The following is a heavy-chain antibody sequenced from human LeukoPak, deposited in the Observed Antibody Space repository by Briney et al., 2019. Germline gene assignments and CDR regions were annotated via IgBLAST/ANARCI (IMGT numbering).Heavy chain of an antibody. CDR2: ISGDGRTT. D-gene: IGHD1-26*01. CDR1: GFNSDDFA. CDR3: VKGVRSGTYYNSFDP. Sequence: GGSLRLSCEASGFNSDDFAMHWVRQAPGKGLEWVSLISGDGRTTYYVNSVKGRFTISRDNSKNSLYLQMSSLRTEDTALYYCVKGVRSGTYYNSFDPWGQGTLVTVSS. J-gene: IGHJ5*02. V-gene: IGHV3-43*02.